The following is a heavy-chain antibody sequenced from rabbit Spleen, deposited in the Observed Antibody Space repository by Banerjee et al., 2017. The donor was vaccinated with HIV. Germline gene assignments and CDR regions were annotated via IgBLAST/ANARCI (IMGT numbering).Heavy chain of an antibody. Sequence: QSLEESGGDLVKPGASLTLTCTASGVSFSSNSYMCWVRQAPGKGLEWIACIDTGSSGFTYFATWAKGRFTCSKTSSTTVTLQMTRLTAADTATYFCARDTSSSFSSYGMDLWGPGHPGHRL. CDR2: IDTGSSGFT. D-gene: IGHD1-1*01. J-gene: IGHJ6*01. CDR1: GVSFSSNSY. V-gene: IGHV1S40*01. CDR3: ARDTSSSFSSYGMDL.